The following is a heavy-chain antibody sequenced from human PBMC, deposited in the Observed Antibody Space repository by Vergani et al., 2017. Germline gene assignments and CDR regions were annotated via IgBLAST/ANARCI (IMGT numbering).Heavy chain of an antibody. CDR3: TTTYYDGSGYYRAYFDY. V-gene: IGHV3-73*02. CDR2: IRSKANDYAT. Sequence: EELLVQSGGGLVQPGGSLKLSCVASGFTFSGSAIHWVRQSSGKGLEWLGRIRSKANDYATEYSVSVRGRFTISRDDSTYTAYLQMQNLRLDDTAVYYCTTTYYDGSGYYRAYFDYWGLGVLVTVSS. J-gene: IGHJ4*02. D-gene: IGHD3-22*01. CDR1: GFTFSGSA.